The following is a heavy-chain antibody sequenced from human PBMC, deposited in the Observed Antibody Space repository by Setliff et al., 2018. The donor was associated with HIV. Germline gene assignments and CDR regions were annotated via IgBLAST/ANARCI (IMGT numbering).Heavy chain of an antibody. V-gene: IGHV1-2*02. Sequence: ASVKVSCKTVGFPFTGNYLHWVRQAPGQGLEWMGWIDPITGDTKYAQKFQGRVTMTRDTSTSTVYMELRSLTSADTAIYYCARGGYYTSGTWFDPWGQGTLVTVSS. D-gene: IGHD3-10*01. CDR2: IDPITGDT. J-gene: IGHJ5*02. CDR3: ARGGYYTSGTWFDP. CDR1: GFPFTGNY.